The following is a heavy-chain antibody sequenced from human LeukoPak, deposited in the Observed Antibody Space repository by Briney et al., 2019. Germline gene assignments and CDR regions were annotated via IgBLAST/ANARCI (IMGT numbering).Heavy chain of an antibody. CDR3: AKDRLMYGSGTYPLDY. CDR1: GFSFSTYG. J-gene: IGHJ4*02. D-gene: IGHD3-10*01. Sequence: GGTLRLSCAASGFSFSTYGMHWVRQAPGKGLEWVAFIRYDGSVKDYADSVKGRFTISRDNSKNTLYLQMNSLRAEDTAAYYCAKDRLMYGSGTYPLDYWGQGTLVTVSS. V-gene: IGHV3-30*02. CDR2: IRYDGSVK.